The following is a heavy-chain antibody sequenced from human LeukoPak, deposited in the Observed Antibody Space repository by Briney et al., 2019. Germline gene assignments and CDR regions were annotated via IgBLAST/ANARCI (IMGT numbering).Heavy chain of an antibody. CDR2: VRTHNGDT. Sequence: GASVKVSCKASGYTLTNNDISWVRRAPGQGLEWLGWVRTHNGDTYYTQKFQDRVTMTMDIYTNSAYLELRRLTSDDTAVYYCARVASARWTQFYSYMDVWGKGTTVTVSS. J-gene: IGHJ6*03. D-gene: IGHD3/OR15-3a*01. CDR1: GYTLTNND. V-gene: IGHV1-18*01. CDR3: ARVASARWTQFYSYMDV.